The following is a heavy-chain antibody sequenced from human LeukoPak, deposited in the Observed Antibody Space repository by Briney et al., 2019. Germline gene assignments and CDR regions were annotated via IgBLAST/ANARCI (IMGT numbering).Heavy chain of an antibody. CDR1: GFTFSSYA. J-gene: IGHJ4*02. CDR2: ISTSGGTT. Sequence: PGGSLRLSCAVSGFTFSSYAMHWVRQAPGKGLEYVSAISTSGGTTYYANSVKGRFTISRDNSNNTLYLQMGSLRVEDMAVYYCARAVRGVASVDYWGQGTLVTVSS. CDR3: ARAVRGVASVDY. D-gene: IGHD3-10*01. V-gene: IGHV3-64*01.